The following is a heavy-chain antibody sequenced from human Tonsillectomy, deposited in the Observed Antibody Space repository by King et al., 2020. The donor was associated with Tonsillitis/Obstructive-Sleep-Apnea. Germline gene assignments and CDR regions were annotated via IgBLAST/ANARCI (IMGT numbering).Heavy chain of an antibody. J-gene: IGHJ4*02. D-gene: IGHD6-19*01. CDR1: GGSISSSNW. V-gene: IGHV4-4*02. Sequence: VQLQESGPGLVKPSGTLSLTCAVSGGSISSSNWWSWVRQPPGKGLEWIGEIYHSGSTNYNPSLKSRVTISGDKSKNQFSLKLSSVTAADTAVYFCAREELVAGWTYYFDYWGQGTLVTVSS. CDR3: AREELVAGWTYYFDY. CDR2: IYHSGST.